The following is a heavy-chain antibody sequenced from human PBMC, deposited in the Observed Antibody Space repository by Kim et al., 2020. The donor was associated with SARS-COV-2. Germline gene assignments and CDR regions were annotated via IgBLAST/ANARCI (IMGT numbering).Heavy chain of an antibody. D-gene: IGHD4-17*01. J-gene: IGHJ4*02. Sequence: SETLSLTCTVSGGSISSGGYYWSWIRQHPGKGLEWIGYIYYSGSTYYNPSLKSRVTISVDTSKNQFSLKLSSVTAADTAVYYCARPSYGDYVRLDYWGQGTLVTVSS. CDR3: ARPSYGDYVRLDY. CDR2: IYYSGST. V-gene: IGHV4-31*03. CDR1: GGSISSGGYY.